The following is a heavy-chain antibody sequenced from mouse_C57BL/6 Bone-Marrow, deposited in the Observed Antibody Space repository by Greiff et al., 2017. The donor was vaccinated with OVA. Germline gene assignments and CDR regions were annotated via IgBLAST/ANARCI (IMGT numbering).Heavy chain of an antibody. CDR3: TREGWLRRSFYFDY. Sequence: QVQLQQSGAELVRPGASVTLSCKASGYTFTDYEMHWVKQTPVHGLEWIGAIDPETGGTAYNQKFKGKAILTADKSSSTAYMELRSLTSEDSAVYYCTREGWLRRSFYFDYWGQGTTLTVSS. CDR2: IDPETGGT. V-gene: IGHV1-15*01. CDR1: GYTFTDYE. J-gene: IGHJ2*01. D-gene: IGHD2-2*01.